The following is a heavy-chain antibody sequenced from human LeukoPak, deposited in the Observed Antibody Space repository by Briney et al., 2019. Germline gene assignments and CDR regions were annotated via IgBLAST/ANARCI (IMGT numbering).Heavy chain of an antibody. CDR3: AKAGSSGWYYFHY. CDR1: GFTFTGNA. CDR2: ISGSGGST. V-gene: IGHV3-23*01. D-gene: IGHD6-19*01. J-gene: IGHJ4*02. Sequence: GGSLRLSCAASGFTFTGNAMSWVRQAPGKGLEWVSAISGSGGSTYYAGSVKGRFTISKDSSKNTLYLQMNSLRAEDTAVYYCAKAGSSGWYYFHYWGQGTLVTVSS.